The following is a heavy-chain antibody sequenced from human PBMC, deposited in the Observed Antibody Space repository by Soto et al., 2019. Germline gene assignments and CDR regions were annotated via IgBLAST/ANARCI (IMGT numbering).Heavy chain of an antibody. D-gene: IGHD3-22*01. CDR2: IDPSDSYT. CDR3: ARGNTMIVVVTPYDAFDI. CDR1: GYSFTSYC. J-gene: IGHJ3*02. Sequence: GESLKISCKGSGYSFTSYCISWVLQMHGKGLEWMGRIDPSDSYTNYSPSFQGHVTISADKSISTAYLQWSSLKASDTAMYYCARGNTMIVVVTPYDAFDIWGQGTMVTVSS. V-gene: IGHV5-10-1*01.